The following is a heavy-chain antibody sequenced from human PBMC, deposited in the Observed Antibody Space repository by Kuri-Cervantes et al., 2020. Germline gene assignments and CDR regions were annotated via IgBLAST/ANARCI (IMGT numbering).Heavy chain of an antibody. J-gene: IGHJ4*02. CDR3: ARVVPSQGSGYSYGTLDY. Sequence: GESLKISCAASGFTFSTYSMTWVRQAPGKGLEWVASMKQDESEKYYVDSVKGRFTISRDNAKNSLYLQMNSLRAEDTAVYYCARVVPSQGSGYSYGTLDYWGQGTLVTVSS. D-gene: IGHD5-18*01. CDR1: GFTFSTYS. V-gene: IGHV3-7*01. CDR2: MKQDESEK.